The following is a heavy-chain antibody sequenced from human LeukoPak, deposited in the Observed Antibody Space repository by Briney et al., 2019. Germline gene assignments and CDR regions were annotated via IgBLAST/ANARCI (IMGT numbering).Heavy chain of an antibody. CDR2: ISGSGGST. Sequence: GGSLRLSCAASGFTFSSYAISWVRQAPGKGLEWVSAISGSGGSTYYADSVKGRFTISRDNSKNTLYLQMNSLRAEDTAVYYCAKDSYGDYGEGYWGQGTLVTVSS. CDR3: AKDSYGDYGEGY. V-gene: IGHV3-23*01. D-gene: IGHD4-17*01. J-gene: IGHJ4*02. CDR1: GFTFSSYA.